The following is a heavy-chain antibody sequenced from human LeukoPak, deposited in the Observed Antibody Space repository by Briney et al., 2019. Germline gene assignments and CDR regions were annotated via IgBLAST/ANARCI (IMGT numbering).Heavy chain of an antibody. D-gene: IGHD1-1*01. V-gene: IGHV4-39*07. CDR1: GGSISSYY. Sequence: PSETLSLTCTVSGGSISSYYWGWIRQPPGKGLEWIGSIFYSGSTYYNPSLKSRVTISVDTSKNHFSLKVSSVTAADTAVYYCARLASPTGIILYWYFDLWGRGTLVTVSS. CDR2: IFYSGST. CDR3: ARLASPTGIILYWYFDL. J-gene: IGHJ2*01.